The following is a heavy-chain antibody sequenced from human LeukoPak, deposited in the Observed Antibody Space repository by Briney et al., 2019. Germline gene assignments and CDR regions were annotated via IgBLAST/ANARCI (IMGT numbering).Heavy chain of an antibody. Sequence: SETLSLTCTVSGYSISNGYYWDSSRQPPGRGLEWIGKIERIGSTSYNPSLKSRLTTAVVTSKNHFSLKVNSVTAPDTAVYYCARRHSSGWFYYWGQGTLVTVSS. V-gene: IGHV4-38-2*02. D-gene: IGHD6-19*01. CDR3: ARRHSSGWFYY. CDR2: IERIGST. CDR1: GYSISNGYY. J-gene: IGHJ4*02.